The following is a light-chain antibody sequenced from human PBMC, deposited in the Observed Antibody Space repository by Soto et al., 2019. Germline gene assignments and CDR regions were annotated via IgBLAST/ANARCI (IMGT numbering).Light chain of an antibody. V-gene: IGKV1-39*01. CDR2: AAS. CDR3: QQTFSTPWT. CDR1: ESISSS. J-gene: IGKJ1*01. Sequence: DIQLTQSPPSLSSSVGDRVTITCRASESISSSLNWYQLKPGRAPKLLISAASSLQTGAPSRFSGSESGTDFTLIISSLQPEDFATYYCQQTFSTPWTFGQGTKV.